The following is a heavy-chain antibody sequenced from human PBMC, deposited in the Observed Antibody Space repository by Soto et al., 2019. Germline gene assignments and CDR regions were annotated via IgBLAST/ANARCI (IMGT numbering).Heavy chain of an antibody. D-gene: IGHD1-26*01. J-gene: IGHJ6*02. CDR2: ISAYNGNT. Sequence: VASVKVSCKASGYTFTSYGISWVRQAPGQGLEWMGWISAYNGNTNYAQKLQGRVTMTTDTSTSTAYMELRSLRSDDTAVYYCARERYSGSITGGYYYYGMDVWGQGTTVTVSS. CDR3: ARERYSGSITGGYYYYGMDV. V-gene: IGHV1-18*01. CDR1: GYTFTSYG.